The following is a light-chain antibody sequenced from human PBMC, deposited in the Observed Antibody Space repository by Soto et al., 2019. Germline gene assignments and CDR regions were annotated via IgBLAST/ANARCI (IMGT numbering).Light chain of an antibody. V-gene: IGLV2-23*01. J-gene: IGLJ3*02. CDR3: CSYTSTNPIL. CDR2: EVA. Sequence: QSALTQPASVSGSPGQSITISFTGTNRDAGSYDFVSWYQQRPGRAPRLMIFEVAKRPSGISTRFSGSKSGNTASLTISGLQAVEEADYFCCSYTSTNPILFRGGTQLPV. CDR1: NRDAGSYDF.